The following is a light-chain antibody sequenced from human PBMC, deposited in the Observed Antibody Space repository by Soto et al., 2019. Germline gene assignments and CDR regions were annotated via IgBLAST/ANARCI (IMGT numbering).Light chain of an antibody. CDR3: GTWDGILSAGV. CDR1: NSNIGNNY. Sequence: QSVLTQPPSVSAAPGQRVTISCSGSNSNIGNNYVSWYRQLPGTAPKLLIYENYKRPSGIPDRFSGSKSGTSATLGITGLQTGDEADYYCGTWDGILSAGVFGAGTKLTVL. J-gene: IGLJ1*01. CDR2: ENY. V-gene: IGLV1-51*02.